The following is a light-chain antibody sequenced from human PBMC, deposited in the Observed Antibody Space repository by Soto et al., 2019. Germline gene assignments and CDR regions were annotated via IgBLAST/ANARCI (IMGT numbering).Light chain of an antibody. V-gene: IGKV1-5*03. CDR2: KAS. CDR3: QQYDSYPWT. CDR1: QSISTW. Sequence: DIQLTQSPSTLSASVEDRVTITCRASQSISTWLAWYQQRPGKAPKLLISKASSLESGVPSRFSGSGSVTEFTLTISSLQPDDFATYYCQQYDSYPWTFGQGTKVEIK. J-gene: IGKJ1*01.